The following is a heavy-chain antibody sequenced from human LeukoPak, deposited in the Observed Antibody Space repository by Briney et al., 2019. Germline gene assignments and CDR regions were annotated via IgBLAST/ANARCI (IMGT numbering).Heavy chain of an antibody. CDR3: ARGGYCSSTSCYAPGGYYYYYYYMDV. D-gene: IGHD2-2*01. CDR2: IYYSGST. V-gene: IGHV4-59*01. J-gene: IGHJ6*03. CDR1: GGSISSYY. Sequence: SETLSLTCTVSGGSISSYYWSWIRQPPGKGLEWIGYIYYSGSTNYNPSLKSRVTISVDTSKNQFSLKLSSVTAADTAVYYCARGGYCSSTSCYAPGGYYYYYYYMDVWGKGTTVTVSS.